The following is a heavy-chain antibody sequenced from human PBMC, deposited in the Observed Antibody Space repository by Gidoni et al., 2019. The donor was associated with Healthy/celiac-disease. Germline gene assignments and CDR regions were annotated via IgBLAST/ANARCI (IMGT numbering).Heavy chain of an antibody. CDR1: GFSLSTSGVG. CDR2: IYWDDDK. J-gene: IGHJ4*02. V-gene: IGHV2-5*02. D-gene: IGHD2-2*01. CDR3: AHTPALVLSAAFWNTAFFDY. Sequence: QITLKASGPTLVKPTQTLTLTCTLSGFSLSTSGVGVGWIRQPPGKALEWLALIYWDDDKRYSPSLKSRLTITKDTSKNQVVLTMTNMDPVDTATYYCAHTPALVLSAAFWNTAFFDYWGQGTLVTVSS.